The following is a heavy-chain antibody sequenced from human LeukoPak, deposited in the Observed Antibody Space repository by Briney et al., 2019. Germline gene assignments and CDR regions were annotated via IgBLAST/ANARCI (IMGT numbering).Heavy chain of an antibody. J-gene: IGHJ4*02. CDR2: ISSSSSYI. CDR1: GFTFSSYS. D-gene: IGHD6-13*01. Sequence: GGSLRLSCAASGFTFSSYSMNWVRQAPGKGLEWVSSISSSSSYIYYADSVKGRFTISRGNAKNSLYLQMNSLRAEDTAVYYCARDPGSSSWYGRDYWGQGTLVTVSS. V-gene: IGHV3-21*01. CDR3: ARDPGSSSWYGRDY.